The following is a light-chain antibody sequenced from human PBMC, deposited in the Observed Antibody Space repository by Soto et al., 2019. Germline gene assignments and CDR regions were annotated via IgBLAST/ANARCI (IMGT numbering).Light chain of an antibody. CDR3: QQSYSTPGLS. J-gene: IGKJ1*01. Sequence: TQLLQHPSSLSASVGDRVTITCRASQSISSYLNWYQQKPGKAPKLLIYAASSLQSGVPSRFSGSGSGTDFTLTISSLQPEDFATYYCQQSYSTPGLSFGQGTKVDIK. V-gene: IGKV1-39*01. CDR1: QSISSY. CDR2: AAS.